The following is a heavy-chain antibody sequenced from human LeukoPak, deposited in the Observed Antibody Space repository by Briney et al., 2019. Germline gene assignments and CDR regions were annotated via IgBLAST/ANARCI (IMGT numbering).Heavy chain of an antibody. CDR1: GFTFSSYG. CDR2: ISYDGSNK. CDR3: ARDLNYDYVWGSYRYTEPPDY. J-gene: IGHJ4*02. Sequence: GRSLRLSCAASGFTFSSYGMHWVRQAPGKGLEWVAVISYDGSNKYYVDSVKGRFTISRDNAKNSLYLQMNSLRAEDTAVYYCARDLNYDYVWGSYRYTEPPDYWGQGTLVTVSS. V-gene: IGHV3-30*03. D-gene: IGHD3-16*02.